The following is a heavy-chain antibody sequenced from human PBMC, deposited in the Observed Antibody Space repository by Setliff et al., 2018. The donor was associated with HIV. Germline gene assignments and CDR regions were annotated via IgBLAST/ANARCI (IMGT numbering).Heavy chain of an antibody. CDR1: GGSISSGGYY. V-gene: IGHV4-61*02. J-gene: IGHJ4*02. CDR3: AREIPYSFGYYFDY. CDR2: IYTSGST. Sequence: PSETLSLTCTVSGGSISSGGYYWSWIRQPAGKGLEWIGRIYTSGSTNYNPSLKSRLTISVDTSKNQFSLTLSSVTAADTAVYYCAREIPYSFGYYFDYWGQGTLVTAPQ. D-gene: IGHD5-18*01.